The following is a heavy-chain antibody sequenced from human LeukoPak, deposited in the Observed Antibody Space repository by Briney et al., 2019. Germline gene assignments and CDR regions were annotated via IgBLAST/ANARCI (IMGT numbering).Heavy chain of an antibody. D-gene: IGHD6-19*01. CDR3: ARDGYSSGWYPYYFDY. Sequence: GSLRLSCAASGFTFSSYAMSWVRQAPGKGLEWVSYISSSSSTIYYADSVKGRFTISRDNAKNSLYLQMNSLRAEDTAVYYCARDGYSSGWYPYYFDYWGQGTLVTVSS. V-gene: IGHV3-48*01. J-gene: IGHJ4*02. CDR1: GFTFSSYA. CDR2: ISSSSSTI.